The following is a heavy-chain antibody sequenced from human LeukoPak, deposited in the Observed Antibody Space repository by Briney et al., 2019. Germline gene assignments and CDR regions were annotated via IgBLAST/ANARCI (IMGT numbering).Heavy chain of an antibody. D-gene: IGHD1-26*01. CDR3: ARDGTTTDDH. V-gene: IGHV1-18*01. Sequence: ASVNVSCKSSGYTFSNYGSNWVRQAPGQGLEWMGWISAYNDNTNYAQEFQGRVTMTTDTSTSTAYMELRSLRSDDTAVYYCARDGTTTDDHWGQGTLVTVSS. CDR2: ISAYNDNT. J-gene: IGHJ4*02. CDR1: GYTFSNYG.